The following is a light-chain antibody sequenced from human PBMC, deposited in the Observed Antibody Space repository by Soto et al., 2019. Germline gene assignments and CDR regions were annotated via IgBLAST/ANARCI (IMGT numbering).Light chain of an antibody. CDR1: SSDVGGYNY. J-gene: IGLJ2*01. Sequence: QSALTQPASVSGSPGQSITISCTGTSSDVGGYNYVSWYQQHPGKAPKLMIYDVSNRPSGVSNRFSGSKSGNTASMAISGRQAEDEADYYCSSYTSSSTVVFAGGTELTVL. V-gene: IGLV2-14*01. CDR3: SSYTSSSTVV. CDR2: DVS.